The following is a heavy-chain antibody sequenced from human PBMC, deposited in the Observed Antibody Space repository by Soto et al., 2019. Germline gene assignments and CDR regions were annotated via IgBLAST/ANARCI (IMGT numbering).Heavy chain of an antibody. D-gene: IGHD1-1*01. CDR2: INPYNANT. Sequence: ASVKVSCKTSGYTFTNHGINWVRQAPGQGLEWMGWINPYNANTNYAQKLRGRVTMTTDTSTSTAYMELRSLASDDTAMYYCARRDDVPVYDYYALDVWGQGTTVTVSS. CDR3: ARRDDVPVYDYYALDV. V-gene: IGHV1-18*04. J-gene: IGHJ6*02. CDR1: GYTFTNHG.